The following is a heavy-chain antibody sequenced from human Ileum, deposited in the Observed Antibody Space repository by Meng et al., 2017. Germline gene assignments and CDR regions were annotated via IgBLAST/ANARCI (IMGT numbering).Heavy chain of an antibody. D-gene: IGHD2-2*02. CDR2: IRASGDRT. V-gene: IGHV3-23*01. CDR1: GFTFSNYA. Sequence: EVQLLESGGGLVQPGGSLRLSCAASGFTFSNYAMGWVRQAPGKGLDWVSAIRASGDRTFYADSVKGRFTISRDSSKNTLYLEMNSLRVEDTAIYYCAKEGGGYCSSTSCHINWFDPWGQGTLVTVSS. CDR3: AKEGGGYCSSTSCHINWFDP. J-gene: IGHJ5*02.